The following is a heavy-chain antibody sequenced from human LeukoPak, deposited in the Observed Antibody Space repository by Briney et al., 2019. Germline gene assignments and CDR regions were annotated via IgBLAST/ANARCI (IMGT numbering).Heavy chain of an antibody. Sequence: AGGSLRLSCAPSVYTLRIYSMNWVRQAPGKGLECVSYISGSSSTIYYADSVKGRFTISRDNAQNSLYLEMNSMRDEDTAVYYCARGRVHDYWGQGTLVTVST. CDR2: ISGSSSTI. CDR1: VYTLRIYS. CDR3: ARGRVHDY. V-gene: IGHV3-48*02. D-gene: IGHD4/OR15-4a*01. J-gene: IGHJ4*02.